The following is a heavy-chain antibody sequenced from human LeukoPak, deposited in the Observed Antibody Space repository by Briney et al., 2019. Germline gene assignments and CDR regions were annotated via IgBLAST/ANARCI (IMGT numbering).Heavy chain of an antibody. D-gene: IGHD1-26*01. CDR3: ARVREGGWFDP. Sequence: SETLSLTCTVSGGSISSYYWSWIRQPPGKGLEWIGYIYYSGSTNYNASLKSRVTISVDTSKNQFSLKLSSVAAAATAVYYCARVREGGWFDPWGQGTLVTVSS. CDR2: IYYSGST. V-gene: IGHV4-59*01. CDR1: GGSISSYY. J-gene: IGHJ5*02.